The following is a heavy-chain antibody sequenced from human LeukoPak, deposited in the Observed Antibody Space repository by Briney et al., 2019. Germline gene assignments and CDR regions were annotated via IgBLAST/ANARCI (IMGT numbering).Heavy chain of an antibody. Sequence: PGGSLRLSCAASGFTFSSYSMNWVRQAPGKGLEWVSSISSSSSYIYYADSVKGRFTISRDNAKNSLYLQMNSLRAEDTALYYCARDEWKVIPAAAGSFDPWGQGTLVTVSS. CDR3: ARDEWKVIPAAAGSFDP. CDR1: GFTFSSYS. J-gene: IGHJ5*02. D-gene: IGHD2-2*01. CDR2: ISSSSSYI. V-gene: IGHV3-21*01.